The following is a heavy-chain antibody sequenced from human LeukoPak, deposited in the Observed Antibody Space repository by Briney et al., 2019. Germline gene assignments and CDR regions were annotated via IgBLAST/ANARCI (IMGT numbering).Heavy chain of an antibody. CDR1: GGSISSYY. J-gene: IGHJ6*03. CDR3: ARAGATVTPTYYYYYYMDV. Sequence: PETLSLTCTVSGGSISSYYWSWIRQPAGKGLEWIGRIYTSGSTNYNPSLKSRVTMSVDTSKNQFSLELSSVTAADTAVYYCARAGATVTPTYYYYYYMDVWGKGTTVTVSS. V-gene: IGHV4-4*07. D-gene: IGHD4-11*01. CDR2: IYTSGST.